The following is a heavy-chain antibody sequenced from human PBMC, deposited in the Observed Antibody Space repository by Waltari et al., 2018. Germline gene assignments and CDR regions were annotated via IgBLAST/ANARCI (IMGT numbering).Heavy chain of an antibody. V-gene: IGHV1-2*02. CDR1: GYTFTGYY. Sequence: QVQLVQSGAEVKKPGASVKVSCKASGYTFTGYYMHWVRQAPGQGLEWMGWINPNSGGTNYAQKFQGRVTMTRDTSISTAYMELSRLRSDDTAVYYCAREGRNDFWSGYQRGDYWGQGTLVTVSS. CDR2: INPNSGGT. J-gene: IGHJ4*02. CDR3: AREGRNDFWSGYQRGDY. D-gene: IGHD3-3*01.